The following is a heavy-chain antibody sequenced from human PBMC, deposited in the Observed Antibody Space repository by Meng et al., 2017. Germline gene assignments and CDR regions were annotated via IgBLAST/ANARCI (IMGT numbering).Heavy chain of an antibody. CDR2: ISGSGGST. J-gene: IGHJ4*02. D-gene: IGHD5-18*01. Sequence: GGPLRLSCAASGFTFSSYAMSWVCPAPGKGLEWVSAISGSGGSTYYADSVKGRFTISRDNSKNTLYLQMNSLRAEDTAVYYCAKEDTAMVPAGYWGQGTLVTVSS. CDR1: GFTFSSYA. V-gene: IGHV3-23*01. CDR3: AKEDTAMVPAGY.